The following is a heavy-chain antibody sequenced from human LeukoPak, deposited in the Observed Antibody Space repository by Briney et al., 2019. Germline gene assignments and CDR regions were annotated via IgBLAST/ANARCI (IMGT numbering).Heavy chain of an antibody. D-gene: IGHD4-17*01. Sequence: PSETLSLTCTVSGGSISSGGYYWSWIRQHPGEGLEWIGYIYYSGSTYYNPSLKSRVTISVDPSKNQFSLKLSSVTAADTAVYYCARLDYGDYGGFVWYFDLWGRGTLVTVSS. CDR1: GGSISSGGYY. J-gene: IGHJ2*01. V-gene: IGHV4-31*03. CDR2: IYYSGST. CDR3: ARLDYGDYGGFVWYFDL.